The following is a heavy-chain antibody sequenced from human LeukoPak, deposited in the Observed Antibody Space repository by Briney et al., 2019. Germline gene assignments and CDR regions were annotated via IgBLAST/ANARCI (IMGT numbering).Heavy chain of an antibody. V-gene: IGHV3-23*01. CDR1: GFTFSDYT. D-gene: IGHD5-18*01. CDR2: ISDTGRRT. Sequence: QTGGSLRLSCAASGFTFSDYTMSWVRQAAGKGLEWVSGISDTGRRTYYTDSVKGRFTISRDGSKKTVYLQMKTLTAEDTAIYFCARHDSFIPYWGQGTLVTVSS. J-gene: IGHJ4*02. CDR3: ARHDSFIPY.